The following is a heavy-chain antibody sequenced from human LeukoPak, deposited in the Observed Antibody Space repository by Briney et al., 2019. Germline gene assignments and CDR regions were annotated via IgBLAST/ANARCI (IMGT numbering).Heavy chain of an antibody. V-gene: IGHV3-23*01. D-gene: IGHD6-6*01. CDR1: GFTFSSYS. CDR2: ISGSGGST. J-gene: IGHJ4*02. CDR3: AKVIDSTSSGGFDY. Sequence: PGGSLRLSCAASGFTFSSYSMSWVRQAPGKGLEWVSAISGSGGSTYYADCVKGRFTITRDNSKNTLYLQMNSLRAEEKAVYYCAKVIDSTSSGGFDYSGQGILVTVSS.